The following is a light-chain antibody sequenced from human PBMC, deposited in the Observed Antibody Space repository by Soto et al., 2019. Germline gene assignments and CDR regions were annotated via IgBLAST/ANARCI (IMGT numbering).Light chain of an antibody. CDR3: QQYNSYRT. CDR1: QSISMW. J-gene: IGKJ1*01. CDR2: DAS. Sequence: DIQMTQSPSTRSASVGDRVTIACRARQSISMWLAWYQQKPGKXPXXLIYDASILESGVPSRLSGSGSGTEFTLTISSMQPDDFATYYCQQYNSYRTFGQGTKVDNK. V-gene: IGKV1-5*01.